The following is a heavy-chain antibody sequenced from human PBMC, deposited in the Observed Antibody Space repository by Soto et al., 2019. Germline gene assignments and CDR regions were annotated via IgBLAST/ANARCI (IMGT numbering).Heavy chain of an antibody. V-gene: IGHV4-31*03. CDR2: IHYSGNN. D-gene: IGHD3-22*01. J-gene: IGHJ4*02. CDR3: ATNHDDISGRTPLLFDS. CDR1: GDSIGTGGYY. Sequence: QVQLQESGPGLVKPSQTLSLTCTVSGDSIGTGGYYWDWIRQHPGKGPEWIGYIHYSGNNYYNPSLKSRLTISLDTSKNQFSLHLSSVTAADTAVYYCATNHDDISGRTPLLFDSWGQGTLVTVSS.